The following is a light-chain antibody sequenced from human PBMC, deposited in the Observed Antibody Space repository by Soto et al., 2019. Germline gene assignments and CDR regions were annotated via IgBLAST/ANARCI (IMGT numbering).Light chain of an antibody. V-gene: IGLV2-8*01. CDR1: SSDVGGYDY. Sequence: QPVLTQPPSASGSPGQSVTISCTGTSSDVGGYDYVSWYQQHPGKAPKLMIYEVNKRPSGVPDRFSGSKSGNTASLTVSGLQADDEADYYCSSYAGSNNLVFGGGTKLTVL. CDR3: SSYAGSNNLV. J-gene: IGLJ2*01. CDR2: EVN.